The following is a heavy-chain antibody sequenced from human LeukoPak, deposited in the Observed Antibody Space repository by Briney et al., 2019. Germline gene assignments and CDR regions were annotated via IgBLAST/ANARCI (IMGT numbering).Heavy chain of an antibody. CDR1: GFTFNRFG. Sequence: GGSLRLSCAASGFTFNRFGMHWLRQAPGKGLEWVAFIRYDGSNQYYADSVKGRFTISRDNAKNSLYLQMSSLRAEDTAVYYCARGTTGYSYGFRYYSDYWGQGTLVTVSS. V-gene: IGHV3-30*02. CDR3: ARGTTGYSYGFRYYSDY. CDR2: IRYDGSNQ. D-gene: IGHD5-18*01. J-gene: IGHJ4*02.